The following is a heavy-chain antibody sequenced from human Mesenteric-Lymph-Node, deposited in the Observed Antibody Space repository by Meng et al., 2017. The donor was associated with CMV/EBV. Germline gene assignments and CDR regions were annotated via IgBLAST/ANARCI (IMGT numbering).Heavy chain of an antibody. V-gene: IGHV1-18*01. CDR1: GYTFTSYG. D-gene: IGHD3-3*01. CDR2: ISAYNGDT. Sequence: ASVKVSCKASGYTFTSYGISWVRQAPGQGLEWMGWISAYNGDTNYAKKVQDRVTMTTDTSTDTAYMELRSLRSDDTAVYYCARATVSWSGYYPLGYWGQGTLVTVSS. J-gene: IGHJ4*02. CDR3: ARATVSWSGYYPLGY.